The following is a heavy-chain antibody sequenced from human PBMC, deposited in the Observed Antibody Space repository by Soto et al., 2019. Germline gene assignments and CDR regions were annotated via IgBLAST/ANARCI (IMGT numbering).Heavy chain of an antibody. CDR3: ARDGDQPYYGMDV. V-gene: IGHV1-69*13. CDR2: IIPILGTA. D-gene: IGHD2-2*01. CDR1: GGTFSSYA. Sequence: SVKVSCKASGGTFSSYAISWVRQAPGQGLEWMGGIIPILGTANYAQKFQGRVTITADESTSTAYMELSSLRSEDTAVYYCARDGDQPYYGMDVWGQGTTVTVSS. J-gene: IGHJ6*02.